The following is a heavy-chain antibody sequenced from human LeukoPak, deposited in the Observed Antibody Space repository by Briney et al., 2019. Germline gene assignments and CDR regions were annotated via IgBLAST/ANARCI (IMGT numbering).Heavy chain of an antibody. Sequence: SETLSLTCTVSGYSISSGYYWGWIRQPPGKGLEWIGSIYHSGSTYYNPSLKSRVTISVDTSKNQFSLKLSSVTAADTAVYYCAGNAVTMVRGVLSWFDPWGQGTLVTVSS. D-gene: IGHD3-10*01. V-gene: IGHV4-38-2*02. CDR1: GYSISSGYY. CDR2: IYHSGST. CDR3: AGNAVTMVRGVLSWFDP. J-gene: IGHJ5*02.